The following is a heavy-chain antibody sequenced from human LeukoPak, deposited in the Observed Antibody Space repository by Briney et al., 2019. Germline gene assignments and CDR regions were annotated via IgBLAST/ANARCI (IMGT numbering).Heavy chain of an antibody. CDR2: IKSDGTNT. Sequence: QSGGPLRLSCAASGFSFSNYYMHWVRQASGKGLEWVSRIKSDGTNTNYADSVKGRFTISRDNAKNTLYLQMNSLRAEDTATYYCVRRSITGRTDYFDYWGQGILVTVSS. D-gene: IGHD1-20*01. J-gene: IGHJ4*02. CDR3: VRRSITGRTDYFDY. V-gene: IGHV3-74*01. CDR1: GFSFSNYY.